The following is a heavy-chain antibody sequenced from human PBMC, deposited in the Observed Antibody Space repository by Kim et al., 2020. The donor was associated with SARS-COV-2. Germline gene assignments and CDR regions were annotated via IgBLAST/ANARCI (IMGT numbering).Heavy chain of an antibody. J-gene: IGHJ5*02. CDR3: ARGLVGATRGWFDP. D-gene: IGHD1-26*01. CDR1: GGSFSGYY. Sequence: SETLSLTCAVYGGSFSGYYWSWIRQPPGKGLEWIGEINHSGSTNYNPSLKSRVTISVDTSKNQFSLKLSSVTAADTAVYYCARGLVGATRGWFDPWGQGTLVTVSS. V-gene: IGHV4-34*01. CDR2: INHSGST.